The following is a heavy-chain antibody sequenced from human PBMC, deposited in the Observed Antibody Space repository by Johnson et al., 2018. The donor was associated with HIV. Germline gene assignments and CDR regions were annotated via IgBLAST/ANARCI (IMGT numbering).Heavy chain of an antibody. Sequence: VQLVESGGGLIQPGGSLRLSCAASGFTVSSNYMSWVRQAPGKGLEWVSVIYSGGSTYYADSVKGRFTISRDNSKNTLYLQMSSLRAGDTAVYYCARDLKSYYDSSGYFDAFDIWGQGTMVTVSS. V-gene: IGHV3-53*01. D-gene: IGHD3-22*01. CDR2: IYSGGST. CDR1: GFTVSSNY. J-gene: IGHJ3*02. CDR3: ARDLKSYYDSSGYFDAFDI.